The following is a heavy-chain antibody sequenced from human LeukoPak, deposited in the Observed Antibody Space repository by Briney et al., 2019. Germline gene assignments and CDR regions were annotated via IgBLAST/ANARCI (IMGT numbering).Heavy chain of an antibody. Sequence: SETLSLTCTVSGGSISSGGYYWSWIRQHPGKGLEWIGYIYYSGSTYYNPSLKSRVTMSVDTSKNQFSLKLSSVTAADTAGYYCARGLGDYEHWFDPWGQGTLVTVSS. CDR1: GGSISSGGYY. J-gene: IGHJ5*02. CDR2: IYYSGST. CDR3: ARGLGDYEHWFDP. D-gene: IGHD4-17*01. V-gene: IGHV4-31*03.